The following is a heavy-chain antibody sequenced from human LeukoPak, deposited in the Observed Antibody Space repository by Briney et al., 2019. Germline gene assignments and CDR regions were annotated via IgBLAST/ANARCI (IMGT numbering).Heavy chain of an antibody. V-gene: IGHV4-59*01. D-gene: IGHD6-13*01. CDR3: ARVGSSSWYFGY. J-gene: IGHJ4*02. Sequence: SETLSLTCTVSGGSISSYYWSWIRQPPGKGLEWIGYIYYSGSTNYNPSLKSRVTISVDTSKNQFSLKLSSVTAADTAVYYCARVGSSSWYFGYWGQGTLVSVSS. CDR1: GGSISSYY. CDR2: IYYSGST.